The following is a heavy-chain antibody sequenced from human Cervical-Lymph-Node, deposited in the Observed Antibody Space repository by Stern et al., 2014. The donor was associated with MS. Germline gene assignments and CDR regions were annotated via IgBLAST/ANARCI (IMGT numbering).Heavy chain of an antibody. V-gene: IGHV1-69*01. CDR3: ARGELKEGLVRGMDV. D-gene: IGHD1-26*01. CDR1: GGTFSSYA. J-gene: IGHJ6*02. Sequence: VQLEESGAEVKKPGSSGKVSCKASGGTFSSYAISWVRQAPGQGLEWMGGIIPIFGTANYAQKFQGRVTITADESTSTAYMELSSLRSEDTAVYYCARGELKEGLVRGMDVWAKGPRSPSP. CDR2: IIPIFGTA.